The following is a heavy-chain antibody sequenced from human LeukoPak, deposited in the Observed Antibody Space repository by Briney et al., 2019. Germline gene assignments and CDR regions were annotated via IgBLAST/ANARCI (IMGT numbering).Heavy chain of an antibody. CDR1: GFTFSGYW. CDR2: ISNDGSTT. D-gene: IGHD3-10*01. Sequence: PGRSLRLSCAASGFTFSGYWMLWVRQAPGKGLVWASRISNDGSTTNYADSVKGRFTISRDNAKNTLYLQMNSLTAEDTAVYYCARDYFGSGDYWGQGTLVTVSS. CDR3: ARDYFGSGDY. J-gene: IGHJ4*02. V-gene: IGHV3-74*01.